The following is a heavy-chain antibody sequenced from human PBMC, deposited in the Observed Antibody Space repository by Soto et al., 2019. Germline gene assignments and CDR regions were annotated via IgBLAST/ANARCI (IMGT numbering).Heavy chain of an antibody. D-gene: IGHD4-4*01. V-gene: IGHV6-1*01. Sequence: SQTLSLTCVISGDSVSSNSAAWNWIRQSPSRGLEWLGRTYYRSKWYNDYAVSVKHRITINPDTSQNQFSLQLNSVPPEDTVVYYCAGNSNEVFDIWGKGTMVTVPS. CDR1: GDSVSSNSAA. CDR3: AGNSNEVFDI. CDR2: TYYRSKWYN. J-gene: IGHJ3*02.